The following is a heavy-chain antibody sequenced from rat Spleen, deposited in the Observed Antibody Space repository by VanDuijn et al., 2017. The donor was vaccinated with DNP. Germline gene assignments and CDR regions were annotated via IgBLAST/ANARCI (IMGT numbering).Heavy chain of an antibody. CDR3: TRGVYYGSSWAFDY. CDR2: ISTSGGRT. CDR1: GFTFSDYN. J-gene: IGHJ2*01. V-gene: IGHV5-20*01. D-gene: IGHD1-6*01. Sequence: EVQLVESGGDLVQPGRSLKVSCVASGFTFSDYNMAWVRQAPTKGLEWVAAISTSGGRTYYPDSVKGRFTISRDAAKSSLYLQMNSLKSEDTATYYCTRGVYYGSSWAFDYWGHGVMVTVSS.